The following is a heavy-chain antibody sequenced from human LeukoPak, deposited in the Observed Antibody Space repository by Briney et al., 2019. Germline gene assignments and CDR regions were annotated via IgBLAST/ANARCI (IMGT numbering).Heavy chain of an antibody. Sequence: GGSLRLSCAASGFTFSSYGMHWVRQAPGKGLEWVAVISYDGSNKYYADSVKGRFTISRDNSKNTLYLQMNSLRAEDTAVYYCAKEDYGGTLDYWGQGTLVTVSS. J-gene: IGHJ4*02. V-gene: IGHV3-30*18. CDR3: AKEDYGGTLDY. CDR2: ISYDGSNK. CDR1: GFTFSSYG. D-gene: IGHD4-23*01.